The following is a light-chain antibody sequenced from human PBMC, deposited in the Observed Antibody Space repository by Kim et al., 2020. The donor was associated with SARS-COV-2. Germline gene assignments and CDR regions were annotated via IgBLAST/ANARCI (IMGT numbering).Light chain of an antibody. Sequence: ENVLTQSPGTLPLSPGERATLSCRASQSVSSNFLAWYQQKAGQAPRLLIYSASSRASGIPDRFSGSGSGTDFTLTISTLEPEDFAVYYCQKYATSPETFGQGTKVEIK. J-gene: IGKJ1*01. V-gene: IGKV3-20*01. CDR3: QKYATSPET. CDR2: SAS. CDR1: QSVSSNF.